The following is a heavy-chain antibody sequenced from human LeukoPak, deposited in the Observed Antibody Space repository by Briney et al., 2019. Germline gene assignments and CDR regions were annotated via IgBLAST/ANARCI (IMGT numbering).Heavy chain of an antibody. CDR2: NMGDGTGQ. J-gene: IGHJ4*02. V-gene: IGHV3-7*01. D-gene: IGHD2-8*02. Sequence: GGSLRLSCAASGFTLSDYWMTWIRQAPGKGLEWVAHNMGDGTGQKYVDSVKGRFTISRDNTKNSLFLQLNSLRAEDTAVYYCVRDLVGAFDYWGQGTLVTVSS. CDR3: VRDLVGAFDY. CDR1: GFTLSDYW.